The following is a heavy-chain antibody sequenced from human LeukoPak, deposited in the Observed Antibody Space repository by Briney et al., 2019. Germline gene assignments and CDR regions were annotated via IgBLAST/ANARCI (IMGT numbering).Heavy chain of an antibody. J-gene: IGHJ5*02. Sequence: GGSLRLPCAASGFTVSSNYMSWVRQAPGKGLEWVSVIYSGGSTYYADSVKGRFTISRDNSKNTFYLQMNSLRAEDTAVYSCAKGSGSGWYGWFAPWGQGTLVTVSS. CDR1: GFTVSSNY. V-gene: IGHV3-53*01. CDR3: AKGSGSGWYGWFAP. CDR2: IYSGGST. D-gene: IGHD6-19*01.